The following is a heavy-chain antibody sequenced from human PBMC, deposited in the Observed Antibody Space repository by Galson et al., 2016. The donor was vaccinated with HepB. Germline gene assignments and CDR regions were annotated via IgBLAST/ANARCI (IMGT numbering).Heavy chain of an antibody. J-gene: IGHJ3*02. D-gene: IGHD5-18*01. CDR3: ARVARGPWLQLHLRSGGACDM. Sequence: GLEWIGYIYYSGNTNYNPSLKSRVTISIDTSNNQFSLKLSSVTAADTAVYYCARVARGPWLQLHLRSGGACDMWGQGTMVTVSS. V-gene: IGHV4-59*01. CDR2: IYYSGNT.